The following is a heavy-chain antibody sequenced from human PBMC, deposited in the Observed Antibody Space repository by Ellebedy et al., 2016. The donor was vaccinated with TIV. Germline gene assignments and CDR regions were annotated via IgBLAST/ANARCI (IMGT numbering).Heavy chain of an antibody. J-gene: IGHJ4*02. D-gene: IGHD1-26*01. Sequence: PGGSLRLSYAASGFTFSDYYMSWIRQAPGKGLEWVSYISSSSGYTKYADSVRGRFTISRDNAKNSLYPQMSSLRVEDTAVYFCARDLNSGSYYDPFDYWGQGTLVTVSS. V-gene: IGHV3-11*06. CDR2: ISSSSGYT. CDR1: GFTFSDYY. CDR3: ARDLNSGSYYDPFDY.